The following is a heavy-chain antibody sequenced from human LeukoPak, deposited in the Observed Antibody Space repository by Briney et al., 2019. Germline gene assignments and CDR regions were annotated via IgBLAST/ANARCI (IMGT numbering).Heavy chain of an antibody. J-gene: IGHJ5*01. CDR1: GGSISSGGYY. CDR3: ARDRDGYNLDS. D-gene: IGHD5-24*01. Sequence: NSSETLSLTCTVSGGSISSGGYYWTWIRQHPGKGLEGVGHIYYSGSTYYNPSLKSRVSISVATSKNQFSLKLTSVTAADTAVYYCARDRDGYNLDSWGKGTLVTVSS. CDR2: IYYSGST. V-gene: IGHV4-31*03.